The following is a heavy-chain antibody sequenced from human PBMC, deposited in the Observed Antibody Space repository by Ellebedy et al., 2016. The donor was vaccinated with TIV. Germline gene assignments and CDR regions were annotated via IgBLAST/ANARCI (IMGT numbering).Heavy chain of an antibody. V-gene: IGHV3-23*01. Sequence: PGGSLRLSCAASGFTFTTYAMHWVRQAPGKGLEWVSGIGTGGNTFYADSVRGRFTISRDNSKNTLYLQMNSLRAEDTAVYYCAKKPDCSGGSCYPFDYWGQGTLVTVSS. J-gene: IGHJ4*02. D-gene: IGHD2-15*01. CDR3: AKKPDCSGGSCYPFDY. CDR1: GFTFTTYA. CDR2: IGTGGNT.